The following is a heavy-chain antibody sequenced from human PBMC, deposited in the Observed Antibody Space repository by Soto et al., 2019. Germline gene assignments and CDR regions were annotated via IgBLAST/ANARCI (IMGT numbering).Heavy chain of an antibody. D-gene: IGHD3-9*01. CDR2: ISYDGGNK. J-gene: IGHJ6*02. CDR3: ARDLYYDILTGYWVAYYYYGMDV. Sequence: QVQLVESGGGVVQPGTSLRLSCAASGFTFSSHAMHWVRQAPGKGLEWVAGISYDGGNKYYADSVKGRFTTSRDNSKNTLYLQMNGLRAEDTAVYYCARDLYYDILTGYWVAYYYYGMDVWGQGTTVTVSS. V-gene: IGHV3-30-3*01. CDR1: GFTFSSHA.